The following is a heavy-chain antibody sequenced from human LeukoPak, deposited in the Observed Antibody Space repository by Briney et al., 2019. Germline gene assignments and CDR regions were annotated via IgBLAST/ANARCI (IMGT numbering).Heavy chain of an antibody. D-gene: IGHD2-2*01. CDR3: AGKAAAYYFVY. J-gene: IGHJ4*02. CDR2: MQYDGSEE. Sequence: GGSLRLSCAASAFSFNTYGMDCVRQAPGKGLEWVTFMQYDGSEEYYADSVKGRFTISRDNSKNTLYLQMDSLRGEDTAVYYCAGKAAAYYFVYWGQGTLVTVSS. V-gene: IGHV3-30*02. CDR1: AFSFNTYG.